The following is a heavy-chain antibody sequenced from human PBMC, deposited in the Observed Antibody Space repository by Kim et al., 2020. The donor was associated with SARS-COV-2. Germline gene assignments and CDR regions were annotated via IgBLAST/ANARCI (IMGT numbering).Heavy chain of an antibody. D-gene: IGHD3-9*01. CDR1: GFTFSSYS. CDR2: ISSSSTI. J-gene: IGHJ3*02. Sequence: GGSLRLSCAASGFTFSSYSMNWVRQAPGKGLEWVSYISSSSTIYYADSVKGRFTISRDNAKNSLYLQMNSLRDEDTAVYYCARDRSPTRYDILTGYYPVDAFDIWGQGTMVTVSS. CDR3: ARDRSPTRYDILTGYYPVDAFDI. V-gene: IGHV3-48*02.